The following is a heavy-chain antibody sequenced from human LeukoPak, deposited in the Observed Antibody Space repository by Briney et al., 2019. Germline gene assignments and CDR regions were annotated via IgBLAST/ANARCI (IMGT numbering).Heavy chain of an antibody. CDR3: ARDPGYSSGHFDY. Sequence: SETLSLTCTVSGGSISSHYWSWIRQPPGKGLEWIGYIYYSGSTNYNPSLKSRVTIPVDTSKNQFSLKLSSVTAADTAVYYCARDPGYSSGHFDYWGQGTLVTVSS. CDR1: GGSISSHY. J-gene: IGHJ4*02. V-gene: IGHV4-59*11. D-gene: IGHD6-19*01. CDR2: IYYSGST.